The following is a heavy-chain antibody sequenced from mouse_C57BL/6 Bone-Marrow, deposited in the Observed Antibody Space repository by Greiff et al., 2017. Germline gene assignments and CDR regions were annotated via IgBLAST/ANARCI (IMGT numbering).Heavy chain of an antibody. CDR2: ILPGSGST. V-gene: IGHV1-9*01. Sequence: VQRVESGAELMKPGASVKLSCKATGYTFTGYWIEWVKQRPGHGLEWIGEILPGSGSTNYNEKFKGKATFTADTSSNTAYMQLSSLTTEDSAIYYCATVDGYYPYYYAMDYWGQGTSVTVSS. CDR3: ATVDGYYPYYYAMDY. J-gene: IGHJ4*01. D-gene: IGHD2-3*01. CDR1: GYTFTGYW.